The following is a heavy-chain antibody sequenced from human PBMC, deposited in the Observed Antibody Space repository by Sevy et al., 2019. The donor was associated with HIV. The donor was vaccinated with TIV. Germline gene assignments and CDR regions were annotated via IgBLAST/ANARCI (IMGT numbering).Heavy chain of an antibody. Sequence: SETLSLTCSVSGGSLITTNYYWAWLRQSPGKGLEWIASIYYSGSTYYNPSLKARVTVSVDTSRSQFSLILNSVTAADTSVYYCAAHEGVTISEARFDPWDQGTLVTVSS. J-gene: IGHJ5*02. CDR1: GGSLITTNYY. V-gene: IGHV4-39*01. CDR2: IYYSGST. CDR3: AAHEGVTISEARFDP. D-gene: IGHD1-1*01.